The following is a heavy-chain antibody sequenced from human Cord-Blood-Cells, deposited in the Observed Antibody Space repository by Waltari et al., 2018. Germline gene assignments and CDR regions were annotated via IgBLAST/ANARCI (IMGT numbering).Heavy chain of an antibody. Sequence: QVQLQQWGAGLLKPSETLSLTCAVYGGSFSGYYWSWIRQPPGKGLVWLGEINHSGSTNYNPSLKSRVTISVDTSKNQFSLKLSSVTAADTAVYYCARGKNCQLGYYYYYYMDVWGKGTTVTVSS. CDR1: GGSFSGYY. V-gene: IGHV4-34*01. CDR2: INHSGST. CDR3: ARGKNCQLGYYYYYYMDV. D-gene: IGHD2-2*01. J-gene: IGHJ6*03.